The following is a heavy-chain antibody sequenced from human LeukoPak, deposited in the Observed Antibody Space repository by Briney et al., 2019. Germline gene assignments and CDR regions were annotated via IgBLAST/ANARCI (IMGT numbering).Heavy chain of an antibody. CDR3: ARDRPRARYFDY. Sequence: ASVKVSCKASGGIFNDYSISWVRQAPGQGLEWMDRIIPILNVPNYAQKFEGRVTITADKSTNTAYMELSSLKSEDTAVYFCARDRPRARYFDYWGQGTLVTVSS. V-gene: IGHV1-69*04. J-gene: IGHJ4*02. CDR1: GGIFNDYS. CDR2: IIPILNVP. D-gene: IGHD2-15*01.